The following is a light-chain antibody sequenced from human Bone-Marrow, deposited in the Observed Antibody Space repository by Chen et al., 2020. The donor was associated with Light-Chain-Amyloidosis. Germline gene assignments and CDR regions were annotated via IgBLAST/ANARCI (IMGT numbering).Light chain of an antibody. CDR1: QGIGTY. CDR3: QERSSWPAIT. V-gene: IGKV3-11*01. Sequence: VLTQSPATLSLSPGERAALFCTASQGIGTYLAWYRQQPGQAPRLLIYDASNRATDLPASFTAGGSGTEFTLTITNLEPEDLAVYYWQERSSWPAITYGQGTRLEIK. CDR2: DAS. J-gene: IGKJ5*01.